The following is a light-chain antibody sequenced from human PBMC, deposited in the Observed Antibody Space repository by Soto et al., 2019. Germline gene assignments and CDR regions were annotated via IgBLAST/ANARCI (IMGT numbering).Light chain of an antibody. Sequence: DIQMTQSPSSLSASVGDRVTITCQASQAISIYLNWYQQKPGKAPELLIYDASYLETGVPSRFSGSGSGTDFTFTISSLQPEDIATFYCQQYDNVPLTFGPGTKVEIK. CDR2: DAS. J-gene: IGKJ3*01. V-gene: IGKV1-33*01. CDR3: QQYDNVPLT. CDR1: QAISIY.